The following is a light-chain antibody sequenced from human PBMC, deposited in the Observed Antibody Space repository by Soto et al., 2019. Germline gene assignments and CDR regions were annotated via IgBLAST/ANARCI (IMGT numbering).Light chain of an antibody. Sequence: EIVLTQSPGTLSLSPGERATLSCRASQSISSNYLAWYQHRPGQAPRLLLFGAFYRATGIPDRFSGSVAGTDLTLTISRLEPEDFSVYYCQQYSSSPPEFTFGPGTRVDSK. CDR3: QQYSSSPPEFT. V-gene: IGKV3-20*01. CDR2: GAF. CDR1: QSISSNY. J-gene: IGKJ3*01.